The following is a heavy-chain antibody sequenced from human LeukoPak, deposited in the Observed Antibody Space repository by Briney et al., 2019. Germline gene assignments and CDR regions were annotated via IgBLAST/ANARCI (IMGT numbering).Heavy chain of an antibody. CDR1: GYTFTSYG. D-gene: IGHD5-18*01. V-gene: IGHV1-18*01. CDR3: ARAYSYGSDYYYGMDV. Sequence: GASVTVSCKASGYTFTSYGISWVRQAPGQGLEWMGWISGYNGNTKYAHKVQGRVTMTTDTSTGTAYMELRSLRSDDTAVYYCARAYSYGSDYYYGMDVWGQGTTVTVSS. J-gene: IGHJ6*02. CDR2: ISGYNGNT.